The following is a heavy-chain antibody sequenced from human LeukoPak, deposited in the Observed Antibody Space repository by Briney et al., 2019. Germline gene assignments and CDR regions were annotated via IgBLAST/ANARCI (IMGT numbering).Heavy chain of an antibody. D-gene: IGHD6-19*01. Sequence: GGSLRLSCAASGFTFSSYAMSWVRQAPGKGLEWVSAISGSGGSTYYADSVKGRFTISRDNSKSTLYLQMNSLRAEDTAVYYCAKETLPGIAVAGTVYWGQGTLVTVSS. CDR2: ISGSGGST. CDR3: AKETLPGIAVAGTVY. CDR1: GFTFSSYA. V-gene: IGHV3-23*01. J-gene: IGHJ4*02.